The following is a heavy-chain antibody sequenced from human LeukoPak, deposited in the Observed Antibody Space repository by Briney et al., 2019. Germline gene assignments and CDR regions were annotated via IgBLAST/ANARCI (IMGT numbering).Heavy chain of an antibody. CDR2: VYTSGNT. J-gene: IGHJ1*01. Sequence: SEILSLTCTVAGGSISGYSWSWIRQSAGKGLEWIGRVYTSGNTNYNPSFKSRVTMSRDTSKKQFSLKLRSVTAADTAVYYCARDNPAGPWGQGTPVTVSS. V-gene: IGHV4-4*07. CDR1: GGSISGYS. CDR3: ARDNPAGP. D-gene: IGHD3-10*01.